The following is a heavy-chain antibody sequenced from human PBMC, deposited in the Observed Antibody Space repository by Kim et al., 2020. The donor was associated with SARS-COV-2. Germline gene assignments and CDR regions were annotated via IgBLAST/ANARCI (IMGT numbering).Heavy chain of an antibody. Sequence: ASVKVSCKASGYTFTSYGISWVRQAPGQGLEWMGWISAYNGNTNYAQKLQGRVTMTTDTSTSTAYMELRSLRSDDTAVYYCARGSSASYYDILTGFEWGPWGQGTLVTVSS. CDR3: ARGSSASYYDILTGFEWGP. CDR1: GYTFTSYG. CDR2: ISAYNGNT. V-gene: IGHV1-18*04. D-gene: IGHD3-9*01. J-gene: IGHJ5*02.